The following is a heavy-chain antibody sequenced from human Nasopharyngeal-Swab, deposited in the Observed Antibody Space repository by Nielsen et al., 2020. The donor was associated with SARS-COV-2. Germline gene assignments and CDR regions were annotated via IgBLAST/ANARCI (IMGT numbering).Heavy chain of an antibody. D-gene: IGHD3-3*01. V-gene: IGHV4-59*01. J-gene: IGHJ6*02. CDR3: ARAGDAYDFWSGYPDYYGMDV. CDR1: GGSISSYH. Sequence: SETLSLTCTAPGGSISSYHWSWIRQPPGKGLEWIGYIYYSGSTNYNPSLKSRVTISVDTSKNQFSLKLSSVTAADTAVYYCARAGDAYDFWSGYPDYYGMDVWGQGTTVTVSS. CDR2: IYYSGST.